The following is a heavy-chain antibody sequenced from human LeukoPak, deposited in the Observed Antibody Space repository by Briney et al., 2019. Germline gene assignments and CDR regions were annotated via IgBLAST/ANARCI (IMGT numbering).Heavy chain of an antibody. Sequence: ASVKVSCKTSGYTFTGYYVNWVRQAPGQGLEWMGWVNPDNGITHFSQKFQGRVTMTRDTSISTAYMELNRLTSDDTAVYYCARDREGYYDSSVYFDYWGQGTLVTVFS. J-gene: IGHJ4*02. CDR3: ARDREGYYDSSVYFDY. CDR2: VNPDNGIT. CDR1: GYTFTGYY. V-gene: IGHV1-2*02. D-gene: IGHD3-22*01.